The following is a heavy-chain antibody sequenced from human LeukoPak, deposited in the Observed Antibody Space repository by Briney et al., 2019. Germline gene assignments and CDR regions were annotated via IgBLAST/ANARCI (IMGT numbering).Heavy chain of an antibody. J-gene: IGHJ5*02. CDR1: GYTFTSYG. D-gene: IGHD3-10*01. CDR2: ISAYNGNT. V-gene: IGHV1-18*01. Sequence: ASVKVSCKASGYTFTSYGISWVRQAPGQGLEWVGLISAYNGNTNYAQKLKGRVTLTTDTSTSKAYLELRSLRSDDTAVYYCAAEVRGVSGEVWFDPWGQGTLVTVSS. CDR3: AAEVRGVSGEVWFDP.